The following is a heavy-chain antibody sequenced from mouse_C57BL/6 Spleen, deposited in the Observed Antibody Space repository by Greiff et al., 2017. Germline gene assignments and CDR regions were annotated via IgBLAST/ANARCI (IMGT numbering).Heavy chain of an antibody. D-gene: IGHD1-1*01. V-gene: IGHV1-47*01. CDR3: ARSDYYGSSYYYAMDY. CDR1: GYTFTTYP. CDR2: FHPYNGDT. Sequence: VQLQQSGAELVKPGASVKMSCKASGYTFTTYPIEWVKQNHGKSLEWIGNFHPYNGDTKYNEKFKGKATLTVEKTSSTVYLELSRLTSDDSAVYYFARSDYYGSSYYYAMDYWGQGTSVTVSS. J-gene: IGHJ4*01.